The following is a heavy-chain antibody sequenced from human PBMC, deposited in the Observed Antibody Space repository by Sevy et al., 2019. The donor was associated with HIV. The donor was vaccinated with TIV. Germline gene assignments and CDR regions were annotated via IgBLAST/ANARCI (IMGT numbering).Heavy chain of an antibody. D-gene: IGHD6-13*01. Sequence: SETLSLTCAVYGGSFSGYYWSWIRQPPGKGLEWIGEINHSGSTNYNPSLKSRVTISVDTSKNQFSLKLSSVTAADTAVYYCARGPYSSSTRNGQVWFDPWGQGTLVTVSS. CDR1: GGSFSGYY. J-gene: IGHJ5*02. CDR2: INHSGST. CDR3: ARGPYSSSTRNGQVWFDP. V-gene: IGHV4-34*01.